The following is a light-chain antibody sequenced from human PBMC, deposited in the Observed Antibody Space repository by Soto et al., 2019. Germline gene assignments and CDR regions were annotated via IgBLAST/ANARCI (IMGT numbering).Light chain of an antibody. Sequence: EIVLTQSPGTLSLSPGERATLSCRASQSVRNSYLAWYRQKPGQAPRLLIYGATSRATGIPDRFSGSGSGTDFALNISSLEPEDFAGYYCHQYDSTPLYTFGQGTKLEIK. V-gene: IGKV3-20*01. CDR3: HQYDSTPLYT. CDR2: GAT. J-gene: IGKJ2*01. CDR1: QSVRNSY.